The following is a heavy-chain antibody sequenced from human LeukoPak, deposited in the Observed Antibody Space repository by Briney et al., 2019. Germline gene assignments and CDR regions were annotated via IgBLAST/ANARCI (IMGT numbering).Heavy chain of an antibody. CDR1: GFTFSDYY. CDR2: ISSSGSTI. V-gene: IGHV3-11*04. J-gene: IGHJ5*02. Sequence: PGGSLRLSCAASGFTFSDYYMSWIRRAPGKGLEWVSYISSSGSTIYYADSVKGRFTISRDNAKNSLYLQMNSLRAEDTAVYYCAREYDFWSGYSPDWFDPWGQGTLVTVSS. D-gene: IGHD3-3*01. CDR3: AREYDFWSGYSPDWFDP.